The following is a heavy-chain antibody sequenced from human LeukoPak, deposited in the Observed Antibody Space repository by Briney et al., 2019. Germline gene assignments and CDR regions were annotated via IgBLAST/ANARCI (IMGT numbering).Heavy chain of an antibody. CDR3: AKANIVSTIGWVFDL. V-gene: IGHV3-23*01. CDR2: ITAIGSTT. J-gene: IGHJ2*01. Sequence: GGSLRLSCAASGFTLTTYTIGWLRQVPGKGREGGSLITAIGSTTYYEDSAKGRFTIYRDSYTINLYLQINTLRAGDTADYYCAKANIVSTIGWVFDLWGRSTLVTVSS. D-gene: IGHD5/OR15-5a*01. CDR1: GFTLTTYT.